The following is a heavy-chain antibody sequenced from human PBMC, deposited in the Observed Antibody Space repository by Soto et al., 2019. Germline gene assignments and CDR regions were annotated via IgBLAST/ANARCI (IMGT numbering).Heavy chain of an antibody. Sequence: QVQLQESGPGPVKPSETLSLTCTVSGDSISRYYWSWIRLSPGKGLEWIGYIYYSGETNYNPSVKIRVTISVDRTKNQFSLKLSSVTAADTAVYYCARDQGGEFLKGSGMDVWGQGTTVTVSS. J-gene: IGHJ6*02. CDR3: ARDQGGEFLKGSGMDV. CDR2: IYYSGET. CDR1: GDSISRYY. V-gene: IGHV4-59*01. D-gene: IGHD3-10*01.